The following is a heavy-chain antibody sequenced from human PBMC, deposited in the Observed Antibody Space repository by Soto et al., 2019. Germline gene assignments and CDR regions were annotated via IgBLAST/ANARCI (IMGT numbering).Heavy chain of an antibody. V-gene: IGHV4-4*02. CDR2: IHHSGAT. J-gene: IGHJ4*02. Sequence: QVRLQESGPGLVKPSGTLSLTCLVSGGSMSSPNWWTWVRQAPVKGLEWIAEIHHSGATNYSPSLKSRAVISIDTSNNQFSLQLTSVTAADTAVYYCATGRPYYYGSGGMWDSWGRGALVTVSS. CDR3: ATGRPYYYGSGGMWDS. D-gene: IGHD3-10*01. CDR1: GGSMSSPNW.